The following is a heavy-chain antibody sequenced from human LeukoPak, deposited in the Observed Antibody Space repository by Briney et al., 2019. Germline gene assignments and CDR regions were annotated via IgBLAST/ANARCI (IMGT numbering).Heavy chain of an antibody. CDR3: AKGDACSSSLDY. CDR1: GFTFSSYA. J-gene: IGHJ4*02. D-gene: IGHD6-13*01. Sequence: PGGSLRLSCAASGFTFSSYAMSWVRQAPGKGLEWVSAISGSGGSTYYADSGKGRFTISRDNSKNTLYLQMNSLRAEDTAVYYCAKGDACSSSLDYWGQGTLVTVSS. CDR2: ISGSGGST. V-gene: IGHV3-23*01.